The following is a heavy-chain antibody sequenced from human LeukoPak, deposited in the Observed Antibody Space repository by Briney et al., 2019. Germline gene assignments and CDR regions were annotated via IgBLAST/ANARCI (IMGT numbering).Heavy chain of an antibody. CDR1: GYTFTSYG. CDR2: ISAYNGNT. D-gene: IGHD1-1*01. J-gene: IGHJ6*02. Sequence: ASVKVSCKASGYTFTSYGISWVRQAPGQGLEWMGWISAYNGNTNYAQKLQGRVTMTTDTSTSTAYMELRSLRSDDTAVYYCARDKYNWNVGKFYYYYGMDVWGQGTTVTVSS. V-gene: IGHV1-18*01. CDR3: ARDKYNWNVGKFYYYYGMDV.